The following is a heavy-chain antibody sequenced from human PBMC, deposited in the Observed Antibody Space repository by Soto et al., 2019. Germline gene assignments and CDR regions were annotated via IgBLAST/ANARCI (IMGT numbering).Heavy chain of an antibody. CDR2: IDPSDSYT. J-gene: IGHJ4*02. V-gene: IGHV5-10-1*01. CDR3: ARWGLQFIFDDY. D-gene: IGHD1-26*01. Sequence: PGESLKISCKGSGYSFTSYWISWVRQMPGKGLEWMGRIDPSDSYTNYSPSLQGHVTISADKSISTAYLQWSSLKASDTAMYYCARWGLQFIFDDYWGQGTLVTVSS. CDR1: GYSFTSYW.